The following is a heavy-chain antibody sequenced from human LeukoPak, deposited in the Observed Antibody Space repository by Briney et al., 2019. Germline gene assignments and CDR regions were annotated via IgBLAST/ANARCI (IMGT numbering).Heavy chain of an antibody. D-gene: IGHD1-26*01. CDR2: INYSGST. CDR3: AKKGDTGNYDI. CDR1: GDAISGSSNY. J-gene: IGHJ3*02. V-gene: IGHV4-39*01. Sequence: SETLSLTCTVSGDAISGSSNYWGWIRQPPGKGLEWIGSINYSGSTYYNPSLKSRVTISVDTSKNQFSLKLSSVTAADTAVYYCAKKGDTGNYDIWGQGAMVTVSS.